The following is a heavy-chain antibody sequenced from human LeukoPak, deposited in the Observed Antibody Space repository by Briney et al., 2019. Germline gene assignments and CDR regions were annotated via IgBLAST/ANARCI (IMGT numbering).Heavy chain of an antibody. D-gene: IGHD6-6*01. V-gene: IGHV3-66*01. CDR1: GFTVSTKY. J-gene: IGHJ4*02. Sequence: GGSQSPSCAVSGFTVSTKYMSWVRQAPGKGLEWVSVIYSGGTTYYADSVKGRFTISRDNSKNTLYLQMSSLRAEDTAVYYCARDRVSTVHPIDYWGQGTLVTVSS. CDR3: ARDRVSTVHPIDY. CDR2: IYSGGTT.